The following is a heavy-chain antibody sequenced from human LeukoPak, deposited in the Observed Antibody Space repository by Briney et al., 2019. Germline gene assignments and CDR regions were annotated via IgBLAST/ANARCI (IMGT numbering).Heavy chain of an antibody. CDR3: ARAPEYSPAWPYKNWFDP. CDR2: INPNPNSGVT. Sequence: SVNVSCKASGYAFTGSYVHWVRQAPGQGLEWMGWINPNPNSGVTNYAQKVQGRVNMTRDTSISTAYMELSRMTSDDTAVYSCARAPEYSPAWPYKNWFDPWGQGTLVTVSS. D-gene: IGHD6-6*01. J-gene: IGHJ5*02. V-gene: IGHV1-2*02. CDR1: GYAFTGSY.